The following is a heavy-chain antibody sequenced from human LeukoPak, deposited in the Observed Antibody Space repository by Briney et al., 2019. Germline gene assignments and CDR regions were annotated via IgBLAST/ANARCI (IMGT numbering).Heavy chain of an antibody. Sequence: SETLSLTCTVSGGSISSGGYYWSWIRQHPGQGLEWIGYIYYSGSTYYNPSLKSRVTISVDTSKNQFSLKLSSVTAADTAVYYCARVGDCSSTSCHGSDWFDPWGQGTLVTVSS. J-gene: IGHJ5*02. CDR3: ARVGDCSSTSCHGSDWFDP. CDR1: GGSISSGGYY. V-gene: IGHV4-31*03. CDR2: IYYSGST. D-gene: IGHD2-2*01.